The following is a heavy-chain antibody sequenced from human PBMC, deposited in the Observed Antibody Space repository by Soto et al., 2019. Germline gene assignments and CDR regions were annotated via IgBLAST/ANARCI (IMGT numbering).Heavy chain of an antibody. V-gene: IGHV3-66*04. D-gene: IGHD4-17*01. CDR3: ARRMAYGDYRGAFDI. Sequence: EVQLVESGGGLVQPGGSLRLSCAASGFTVSSNYMNWVRQAPGKGLEWVSVIYSDGSAFYADSVKGRFTISRDNSKNTLFLQMNSLSAVDTAVYYCARRMAYGDYRGAFDIWGQGTMVTVSS. J-gene: IGHJ3*02. CDR2: IYSDGSA. CDR1: GFTVSSNY.